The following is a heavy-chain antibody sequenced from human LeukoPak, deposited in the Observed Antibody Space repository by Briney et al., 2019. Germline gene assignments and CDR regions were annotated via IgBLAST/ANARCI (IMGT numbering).Heavy chain of an antibody. V-gene: IGHV4-39*01. CDR2: MYYSGNT. D-gene: IGHD3-10*01. CDR1: GGSISSSSYY. CDR3: ARQAIGFGEFHFDY. J-gene: IGHJ4*02. Sequence: ETSETLSLTCTVSGGSISSSSYYWGWIPQPPGKGLEWIGSMYYSGNTHYNPSLKSRVTISVDTTKNQFSLKLSSVTAADTAVYYCARQAIGFGEFHFDYWGQGTLVTVSS.